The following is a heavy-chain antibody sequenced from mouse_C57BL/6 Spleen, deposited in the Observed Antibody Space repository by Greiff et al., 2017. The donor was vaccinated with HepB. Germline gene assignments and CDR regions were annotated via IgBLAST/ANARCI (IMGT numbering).Heavy chain of an antibody. CDR2: ISSGGSYT. V-gene: IGHV5-6*01. CDR3: ARQTKEFAY. Sequence: EVQGVESGGDLVKPGGSLKLSCAASGFTFSSYGMSWVRQTPDKRLEWVATISSGGSYTYYPDSVKGRFTISRDNAKNTLYLQMSSLKSEDTAMYYCARQTKEFAYWGQGTLVTVSA. D-gene: IGHD1-3*01. J-gene: IGHJ3*01. CDR1: GFTFSSYG.